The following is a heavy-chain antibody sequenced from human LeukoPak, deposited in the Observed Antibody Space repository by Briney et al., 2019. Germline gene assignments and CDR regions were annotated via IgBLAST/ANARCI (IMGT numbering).Heavy chain of an antibody. J-gene: IGHJ4*02. V-gene: IGHV4-59*01. CDR1: GDSISSYY. Sequence: SETLSLTCTVSGDSISSYYWSWIRQPPGKGLEWIGYIYYSGSTNYNPSLKSRVTISVDTSKNQFSLKLSSVTAADTAVYYCARAFLVGYSPEEYFFDYWGQGALVTVSS. CDR2: IYYSGST. CDR3: ARAFLVGYSPEEYFFDY. D-gene: IGHD2-15*01.